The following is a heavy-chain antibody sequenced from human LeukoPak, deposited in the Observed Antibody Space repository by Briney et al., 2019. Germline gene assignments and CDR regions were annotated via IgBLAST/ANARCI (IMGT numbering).Heavy chain of an antibody. V-gene: IGHV1-69*13. CDR3: AREPFCSGGSCYSDY. CDR2: IIPIFGTA. D-gene: IGHD2-15*01. Sequence: ASVKDSCKASGGTFSSYAISWVRQAPGQGLEWMGGIIPIFGTANYAQKFQGRVTITADESTSTAYMELSSLRSEDTAVYYCAREPFCSGGSCYSDYWGQGTLVTVSS. J-gene: IGHJ4*02. CDR1: GGTFSSYA.